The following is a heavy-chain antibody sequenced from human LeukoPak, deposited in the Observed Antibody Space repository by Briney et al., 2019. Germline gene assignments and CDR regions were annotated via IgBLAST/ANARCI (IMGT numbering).Heavy chain of an antibody. J-gene: IGHJ3*02. Sequence: PSETLSLTCTVSGGSISSYYWSWIRQPPGKGLEWIGYIYYSGSTNYNPSLKSRVTISVDTSKNQFSLKLSSVTAADTAVYYCARVDYYYGSGSYESGAFDIWGQGTMVTVSS. D-gene: IGHD3-10*01. V-gene: IGHV4-59*01. CDR2: IYYSGST. CDR1: GGSISSYY. CDR3: ARVDYYYGSGSYESGAFDI.